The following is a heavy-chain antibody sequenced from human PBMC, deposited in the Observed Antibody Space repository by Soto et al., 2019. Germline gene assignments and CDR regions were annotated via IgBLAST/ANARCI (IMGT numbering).Heavy chain of an antibody. CDR2: IYHSGST. CDR3: ARVPGP. Sequence: SETLSLTCAVSGCSISSGGYSWSWIRQPPGKGLEWIGYIYHSGSTYYNPSLKSRVTISVDRSKNQFSLKLTSVTAADTAVYYCARVPGPWGQGTLVTVSS. J-gene: IGHJ5*02. D-gene: IGHD3-10*01. CDR1: GCSISSGGYS. V-gene: IGHV4-30-2*01.